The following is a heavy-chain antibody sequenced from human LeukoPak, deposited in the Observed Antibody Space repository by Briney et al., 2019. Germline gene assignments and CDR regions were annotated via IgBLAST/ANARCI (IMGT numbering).Heavy chain of an antibody. CDR1: GGSISSYY. CDR3: ARNQHYGVNYYGMDV. V-gene: IGHV4-59*01. D-gene: IGHD4-17*01. Sequence: SETLSLTCTVSGGSISSYYWSWIRQPPGKGLEWIGYIYYSGSANYNPSLKSRVTISVDTSKNQFSLKLSSVTAADTAVYYCARNQHYGVNYYGMDVWGQGTTVTVPS. J-gene: IGHJ6*02. CDR2: IYYSGSA.